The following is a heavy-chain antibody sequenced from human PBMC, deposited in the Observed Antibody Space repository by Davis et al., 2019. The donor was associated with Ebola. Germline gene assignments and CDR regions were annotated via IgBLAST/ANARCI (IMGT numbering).Heavy chain of an antibody. J-gene: IGHJ4*02. CDR2: ISSSSSYI. V-gene: IGHV3-21*01. CDR1: GFTFSSYS. D-gene: IGHD6-13*01. Sequence: PGGSLRLSCAASGFTFSSYSMNWVRQAPGKGLEWVSSISSSSSYIYYADSVKGRLTISRDNAKNSLYLQMNSLRAEDTAVYYCARDRVAAAGTFDYWGQGTLVTVSS. CDR3: ARDRVAAAGTFDY.